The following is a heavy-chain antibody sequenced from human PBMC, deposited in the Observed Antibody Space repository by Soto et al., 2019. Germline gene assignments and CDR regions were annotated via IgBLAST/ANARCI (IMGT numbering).Heavy chain of an antibody. CDR3: AKEYCDTSRCFLPDY. D-gene: IGHD2-2*01. V-gene: IGHV1-18*01. J-gene: IGHJ4*02. Sequence: GASVKVSCKASGYTFTTFGISWVRQAPGQGLEWMGWIDPKNGNTKDAQKFQGRVTMTTDTSTSTAYMELRSLRSNDTAVYSCAKEYCDTSRCFLPDYWGQGALVTVSS. CDR1: GYTFTTFG. CDR2: IDPKNGNT.